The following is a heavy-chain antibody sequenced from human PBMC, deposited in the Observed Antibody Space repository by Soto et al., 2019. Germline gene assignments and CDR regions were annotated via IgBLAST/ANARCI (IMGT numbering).Heavy chain of an antibody. CDR2: ISYDGSNK. CDR1: GFTFSSYG. Sequence: GGSLRLSCAASGFTFSSYGMHWVRQAPGKGLEWVAVISYDGSNKYYADSVKGRFTISRDNSKNTLYLQMNSLRAEDTAVYYCAKDSPLPSPTGSYYGMDVWGQGTTVTVSS. V-gene: IGHV3-30*18. CDR3: AKDSPLPSPTGSYYGMDV. J-gene: IGHJ6*02.